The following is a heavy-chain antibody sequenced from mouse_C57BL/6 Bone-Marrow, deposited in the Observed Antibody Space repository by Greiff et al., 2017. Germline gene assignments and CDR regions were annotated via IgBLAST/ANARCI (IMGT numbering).Heavy chain of an antibody. J-gene: IGHJ4*01. D-gene: IGHD2-4*01. Sequence: QVQLKQSGPGLVQPSQSLSITCPVSGFSLTSYGVHWVRQSPGKGLEWLGVIWSGGSTDYNAAFISRLSISKDNSKSQVFFKMNSLQADDTAIYYCARNLDYDDAMDYWGQGTSVTGSS. V-gene: IGHV2-2*01. CDR3: ARNLDYDDAMDY. CDR2: IWSGGST. CDR1: GFSLTSYG.